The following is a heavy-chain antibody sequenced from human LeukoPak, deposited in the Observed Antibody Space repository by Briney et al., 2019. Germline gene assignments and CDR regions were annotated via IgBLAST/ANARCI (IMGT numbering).Heavy chain of an antibody. V-gene: IGHV1-18*04. CDR3: ARDWIWFGELSWVY. Sequence: ASVKVSCKASGYTFTSYGISWVRQAPGQGLEWMGWISAYNGNTNYAQKLQGRVTMTTDTSTSTAYMELRSLRSDDTAVYYCARDWIWFGELSWVYWGQGTLVTVSS. CDR1: GYTFTSYG. J-gene: IGHJ4*02. D-gene: IGHD3-10*01. CDR2: ISAYNGNT.